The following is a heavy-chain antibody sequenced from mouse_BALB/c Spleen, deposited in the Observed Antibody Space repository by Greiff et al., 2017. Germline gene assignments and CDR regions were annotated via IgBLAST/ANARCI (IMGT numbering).Heavy chain of an antibody. V-gene: IGHV1-14*01. D-gene: IGHD2-1*01. Sequence: VQLKQSGPELVKPGASVKMSCKASGYTFTSYVMHWVKQKPGQGLEWIGYINPYNDGTKYNEKFKGKATLTSDKSSSTAYMELSSLTSEDSAVYYCARDGNYGPWYFDVWGAGTTVTVSS. CDR1: GYTFTSYV. CDR2: INPYNDGT. J-gene: IGHJ1*01. CDR3: ARDGNYGPWYFDV.